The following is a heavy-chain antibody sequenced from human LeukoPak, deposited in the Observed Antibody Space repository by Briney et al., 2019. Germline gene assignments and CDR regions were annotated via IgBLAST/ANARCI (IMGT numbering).Heavy chain of an antibody. CDR1: GYTFSDYY. J-gene: IGHJ6*01. CDR3: ARDRRMITATYNSDYYGMDV. V-gene: IGHV1-2*02. D-gene: IGHD1-1*01. CDR2: INPNSGGA. Sequence: GSAVKVTFKASGYTFSDYYIHWLRQAPGQGLEWMGLINPNSGGANFAQKVQGRVTMTMDTSISKDYVELSGLRSDDTAVYYCARDRRMITATYNSDYYGMDVWGQGTTVTLCS.